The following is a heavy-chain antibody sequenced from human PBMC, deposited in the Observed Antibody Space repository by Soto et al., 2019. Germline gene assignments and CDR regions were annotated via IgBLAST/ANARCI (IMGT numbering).Heavy chain of an antibody. CDR1: GFTFSSYA. Sequence: PGGSLRLSCAASGFTFSSYAMSWVRQAPGKGLEWVSAISGSGGSTYYADSVKGRFTISRDNSKNTLYLQMNSLRAEDTAVYYRGKDFFHCTYYDFWSGLNAFYICGQETM. CDR3: GKDFFHCTYYDFWSGLNAFYI. V-gene: IGHV3-23*01. D-gene: IGHD3-3*01. CDR2: ISGSGGST. J-gene: IGHJ3*02.